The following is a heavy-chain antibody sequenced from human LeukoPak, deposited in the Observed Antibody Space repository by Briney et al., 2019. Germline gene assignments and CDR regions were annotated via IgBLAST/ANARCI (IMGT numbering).Heavy chain of an antibody. V-gene: IGHV3-48*02. CDR1: GFSFSSYS. Sequence: QPGGSLRLSCAASGFSFSSYSMNWVRQAPGKGLEGVSYITWSSTTIYYADSVKARFTIPRDNAKNSLYPQMNSLRDEDTAVYYCARDSPRSGRYYLDYWGQGTLVTVSS. CDR2: ITWSSTTI. CDR3: ARDSPRSGRYYLDY. J-gene: IGHJ4*02. D-gene: IGHD3-10*01.